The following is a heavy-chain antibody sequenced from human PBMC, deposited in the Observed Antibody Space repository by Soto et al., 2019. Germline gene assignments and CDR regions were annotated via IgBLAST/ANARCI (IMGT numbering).Heavy chain of an antibody. V-gene: IGHV3-30-3*01. D-gene: IGHD2-21*01. CDR1: GFTFSAFD. CDR2: SSYDGDTK. CDR3: TRDWSAGIGTHCAL. J-gene: IGHJ3*01. Sequence: QLQLVESGGGVVQPEKSLRLSCEASGFTFSAFDMHWVRQSPGKGLEWVATSSYDGDTKYYANSVKGRFTISRDNSRNTLDLHMNSLGAEDTAMYDCTRDWSAGIGTHCALWGEGTMVVVSS.